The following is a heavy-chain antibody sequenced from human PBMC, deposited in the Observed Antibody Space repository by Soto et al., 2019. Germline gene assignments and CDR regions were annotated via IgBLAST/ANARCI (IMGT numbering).Heavy chain of an antibody. Sequence: PSETLSLTCTVSGDTVNNGDYFWSWIRQSPGKGLEWLGYIYFTGSTYYSPSLKSRLHISMDKSKNHFSLEMTSVTVADTDVYFCAREAVVDVVAAFKRELDPWGPGLLVTVSS. CDR2: IYFTGST. J-gene: IGHJ5*02. CDR3: AREAVVDVVAAFKRELDP. D-gene: IGHD5-12*01. V-gene: IGHV4-30-4*01. CDR1: GDTVNNGDYF.